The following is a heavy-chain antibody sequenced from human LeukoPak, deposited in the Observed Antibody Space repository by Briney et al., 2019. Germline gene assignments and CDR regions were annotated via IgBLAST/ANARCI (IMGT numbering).Heavy chain of an antibody. D-gene: IGHD4-11*01. V-gene: IGHV1-46*01. CDR3: ATDSYDYT. Sequence: ASVKVSCKASGYTFTNYYMHWVRQAPGRGLEWMGIINPSGGTTSYAQKFQGRVTMTRDTSTSTVYMELSSLQTADTAVYYCATDSYDYTWGQGTLVTVSS. J-gene: IGHJ5*02. CDR2: INPSGGTT. CDR1: GYTFTNYY.